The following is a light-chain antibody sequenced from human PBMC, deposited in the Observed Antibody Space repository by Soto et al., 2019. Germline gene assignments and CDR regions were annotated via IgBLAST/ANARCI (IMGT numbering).Light chain of an antibody. V-gene: IGLV1-40*01. CDR1: SSNLGAGYD. J-gene: IGLJ2*01. Sequence: QSVLTQPPSVSGAPGQRVTISCTGSSSNLGAGYDVHWYQQLPGAAPKLLIHGNNNRPSGVPDRFSGSKSGTSASLAISGLQAEDEADYYCCSYAGSYVVFGGGTKLTVL. CDR2: GNN. CDR3: CSYAGSYVV.